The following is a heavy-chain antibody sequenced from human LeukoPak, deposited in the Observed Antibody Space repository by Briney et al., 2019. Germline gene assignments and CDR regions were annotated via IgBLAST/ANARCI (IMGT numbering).Heavy chain of an antibody. J-gene: IGHJ5*02. CDR2: INPNSGGT. V-gene: IGHV1-2*06. Sequence: ASVNVSCKASGYTFTGYYMHWVRQAPGQGLEWMGRINPNSGGTNYAQKFQGRVTMTRDTSISTAYMELSRLRSDDTAVYYSAREGYCSSTSCYLVANWFDPWGQGTLVTVSS. CDR3: AREGYCSSTSCYLVANWFDP. D-gene: IGHD2-2*01. CDR1: GYTFTGYY.